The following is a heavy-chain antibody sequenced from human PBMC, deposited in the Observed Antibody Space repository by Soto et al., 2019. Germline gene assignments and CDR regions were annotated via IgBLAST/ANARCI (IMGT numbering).Heavy chain of an antibody. Sequence: QVQLVESGGGVVQPGRSLRLSCAASGFTFSTYGMHWVRQAPGKGLEWVAVISYDGSNKYYADSVKGRFTISRDNSKNTLYLQMNSLRAEDTAVYYCAKDRGYSYARACDQWGQGTMVTVSS. D-gene: IGHD5-18*01. J-gene: IGHJ4*02. CDR1: GFTFSTYG. V-gene: IGHV3-30*18. CDR3: AKDRGYSYARACDQ. CDR2: ISYDGSNK.